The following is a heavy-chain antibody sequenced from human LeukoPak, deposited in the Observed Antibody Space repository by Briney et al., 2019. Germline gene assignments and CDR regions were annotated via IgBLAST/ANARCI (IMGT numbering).Heavy chain of an antibody. CDR2: INHSGST. CDR3: ARGEVTYYFDY. CDR1: GGSFSGYY. V-gene: IGHV4-34*01. J-gene: IGHJ4*02. Sequence: PSETLSLTCAVYGGSFSGYYWSWIRQPPGKGLEWIGEINHSGSTNYNPSLKSRVTISVDTSKNQFSLKLSSVTAADTAVYYCARGEVTYYFDYWGQGTLVTASS.